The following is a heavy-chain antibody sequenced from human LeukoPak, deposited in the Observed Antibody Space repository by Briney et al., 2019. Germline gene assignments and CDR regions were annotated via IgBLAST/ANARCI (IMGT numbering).Heavy chain of an antibody. V-gene: IGHV4-59*08. J-gene: IGHJ6*02. CDR3: ARQGGYQSRLVV. Sequence: SETLSLTCTVSGDSISSSFWRWIRQPPGKALEWIGYIYSSGSTNYSPSLKSRVTISVDTSKNQFSLKLSSVTAADTAVYYCARQGGYQSRLVVWSQGTTVTVSS. CDR2: IYSSGST. D-gene: IGHD3-16*02. CDR1: GDSISSSF.